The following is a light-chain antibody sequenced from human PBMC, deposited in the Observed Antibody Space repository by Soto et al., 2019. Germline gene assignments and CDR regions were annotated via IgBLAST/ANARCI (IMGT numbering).Light chain of an antibody. CDR1: QGISNY. Sequence: DIQMTQSPSSLSASVGDRVTITCRASQGISNYLAWYQQKPVKAPKLLIYAASTLQSGVPSRFSGSGSGTDFTLTISSLQPEDVATYYCQKYNSAPAITFGQGTRLEI. J-gene: IGKJ5*01. V-gene: IGKV1-27*01. CDR3: QKYNSAPAIT. CDR2: AAS.